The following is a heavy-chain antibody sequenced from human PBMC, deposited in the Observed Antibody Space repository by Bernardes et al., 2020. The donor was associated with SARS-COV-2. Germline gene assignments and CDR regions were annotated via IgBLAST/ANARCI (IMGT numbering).Heavy chain of an antibody. V-gene: IGHV3-21*06. CDR1: GFTFSSYS. J-gene: IGHJ4*01. D-gene: IGHD2-15*01. Sequence: GSLRLSCAASGFTFSSYSFKWVRQAPGKGLEWVSSISGGGDSTTYADSMKGRFTISRDNAKNLLYLQMNSLRVEDTAVYYCAREIDIPVGGKFRPPDYWGLGTRVTVAS. CDR2: ISGGGDST. CDR3: AREIDIPVGGKFRPPDY.